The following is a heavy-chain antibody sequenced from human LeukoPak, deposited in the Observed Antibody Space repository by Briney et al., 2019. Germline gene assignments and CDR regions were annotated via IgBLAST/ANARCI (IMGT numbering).Heavy chain of an antibody. J-gene: IGHJ6*02. D-gene: IGHD6-13*01. CDR3: ARGLAFPYSSSWYTAYYYYGMDV. CDR2: IYYSGST. V-gene: IGHV4-31*03. Sequence: SETLSLTCTVSGGSISSGGYYWSWIRQHPGKGLEWIGYIYYSGSTYYNPSLKSRVTISVDTSKNQFSLKLSSVTAADTAVYYCARGLAFPYSSSWYTAYYYYGMDVWGQGTTVTVSS. CDR1: GGSISSGGYY.